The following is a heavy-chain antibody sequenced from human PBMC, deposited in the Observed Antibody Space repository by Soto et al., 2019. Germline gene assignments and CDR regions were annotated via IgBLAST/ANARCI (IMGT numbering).Heavy chain of an antibody. D-gene: IGHD4-17*01. V-gene: IGHV1-2*04. CDR3: AIVCNDYGDQNFYY. CDR1: GYTFTGYY. CDR2: INPNSGGT. J-gene: IGHJ4*02. Sequence: ASVKVSCKASGYTFTGYYMHWVRQAPGQGLEWMGWINPNSGGTNYAQKFQGWVTMTRDTSISTAYMELSRLRSDDTAVYYCAIVCNDYGDQNFYYCARGSLVTVS.